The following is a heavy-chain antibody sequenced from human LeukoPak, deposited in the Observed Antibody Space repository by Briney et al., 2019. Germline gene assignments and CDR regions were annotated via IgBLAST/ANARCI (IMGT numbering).Heavy chain of an antibody. D-gene: IGHD5-24*01. J-gene: IGHJ5*02. Sequence: PGGSLRLSCAASGFIFSSYGMHWVRQTPGKGLEWVAVVSYDGSNKYYADSVKGRFTISRDSTKNTLYLQMSRLRAEDTAVYYCARGDSNYWWFDPWGQGTLVTVSS. CDR1: GFIFSSYG. CDR3: ARGDSNYWWFDP. CDR2: VSYDGSNK. V-gene: IGHV3-30*03.